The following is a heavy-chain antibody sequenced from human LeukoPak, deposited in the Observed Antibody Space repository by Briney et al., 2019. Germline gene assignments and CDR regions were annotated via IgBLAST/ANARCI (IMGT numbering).Heavy chain of an antibody. J-gene: IGHJ4*02. CDR3: AGVRGTSGAYDY. D-gene: IGHD4-17*01. V-gene: IGHV3-13*01. Sequence: GGSLRLSCAVSGFTFSNYDMHWVRQTLGKGLEWVSTIGTAGDTYYPGSVKGRFTISRENAKNSLYLQMNSLRAGDTAVYYCAGVRGTSGAYDYWGQGTLVTVSS. CDR2: IGTAGDT. CDR1: GFTFSNYD.